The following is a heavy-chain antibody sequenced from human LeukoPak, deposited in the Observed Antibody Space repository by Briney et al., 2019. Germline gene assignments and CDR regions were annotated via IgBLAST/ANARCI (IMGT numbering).Heavy chain of an antibody. V-gene: IGHV3-48*04. CDR2: ISSSGSTI. Sequence: GGSLRLSCAASGFTFSSYWMSWVRQAPGKGLEWVSYISSSGSTIYYADSVKGRFTISRDNAKNSLYLQMNSLRAEDTAVYYCARGGQWLVRGYFQHWGQGTLVTVSS. CDR1: GFTFSSYW. CDR3: ARGGQWLVRGYFQH. D-gene: IGHD6-19*01. J-gene: IGHJ1*01.